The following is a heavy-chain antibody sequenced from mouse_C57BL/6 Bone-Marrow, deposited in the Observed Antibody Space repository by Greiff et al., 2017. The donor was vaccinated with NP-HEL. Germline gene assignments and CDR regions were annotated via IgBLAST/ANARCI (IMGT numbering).Heavy chain of an antibody. Sequence: QVQLQQPGAELVKPGASVKLSCKASGYTFTSYWMHWVKQRPGQGLEWIGMIHPNSGSTKYNEKFKSKATLTVDKSSSTAYMQLLSLTSVYSAVYYCARGTVVAFYYFDYWGQGTTPTVSS. V-gene: IGHV1-64*01. D-gene: IGHD1-1*01. CDR3: ARGTVVAFYYFDY. CDR1: GYTFTSYW. J-gene: IGHJ2*01. CDR2: IHPNSGST.